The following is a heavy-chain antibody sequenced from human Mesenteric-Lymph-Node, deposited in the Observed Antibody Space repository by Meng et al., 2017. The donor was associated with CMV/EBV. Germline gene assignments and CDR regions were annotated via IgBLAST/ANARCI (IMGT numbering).Heavy chain of an antibody. Sequence: ASVKVSCKASGYTFTSYDINWVRQATGQGLEWMGWMNPNSGNTGYAQKFQGRVTMTRNTSISTAYMELSSLRSEDTAVYYCARGRYCSSTSCYENWFDPWGQGTLVTVSS. V-gene: IGHV1-8*01. J-gene: IGHJ5*02. CDR1: GYTFTSYD. CDR3: ARGRYCSSTSCYENWFDP. CDR2: MNPNSGNT. D-gene: IGHD2-2*01.